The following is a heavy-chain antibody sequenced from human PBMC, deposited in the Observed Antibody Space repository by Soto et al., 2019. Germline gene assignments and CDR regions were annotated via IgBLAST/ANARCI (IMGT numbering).Heavy chain of an antibody. V-gene: IGHV4-61*08. D-gene: IGHD3-9*01. CDR3: APTTDVNNPIRSRYLFEY. CDR1: VVSVVDKAYC. Sequence: PSSSXALTGSFSVVSVVDKAYCVSWIRQPPGSILEWIGYVYYSGTTNYNPSLKSRVTISVDLSKNRFSLRLSSVTTADTALYYSAPTTDVNNPIRSRYLFEYCGQRPLVNVYS. J-gene: IGHJ4*02. CDR2: VYYSGTT.